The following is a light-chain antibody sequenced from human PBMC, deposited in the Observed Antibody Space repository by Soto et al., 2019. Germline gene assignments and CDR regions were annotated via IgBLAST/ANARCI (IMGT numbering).Light chain of an antibody. V-gene: IGLV2-14*01. J-gene: IGLJ1*01. CDR1: SSDVGGYNF. CDR2: EVS. Sequence: QSALTQPASVSGSPGQSITISCTGASSDVGGYNFVSWYQQHPGKAPKLMIYEVSNRPSGVSSRFSGSKSGNTASLTISGLQAEDEADYYCSSDTGSSALFVFGTGTKVTVL. CDR3: SSDTGSSALFV.